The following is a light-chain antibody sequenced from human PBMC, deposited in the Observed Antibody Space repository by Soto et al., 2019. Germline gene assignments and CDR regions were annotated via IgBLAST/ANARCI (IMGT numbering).Light chain of an antibody. V-gene: IGKV1-12*01. CDR1: QDIRSW. J-gene: IGKJ2*01. CDR2: AAS. CDR3: QPANGFPHT. Sequence: DVQMTQSPSSVSASVGDRVTITCRASQDIRSWLTWYQQKPGQAPKLLIYAASTLQNGVPSRFSGSGSGTDLTLTISGLQPEDCATYCCQPANGFPHTFGQGTRLDIK.